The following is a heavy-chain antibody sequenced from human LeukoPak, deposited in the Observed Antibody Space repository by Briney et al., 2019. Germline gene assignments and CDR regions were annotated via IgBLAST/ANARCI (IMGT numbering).Heavy chain of an antibody. CDR3: ARGDGYSPGFDT. V-gene: IGHV4-59*01. CDR1: GASINSYH. Sequence: SETLSLTCTVSGASINSYHWSWIRQPPWKALDWIGYSSYTGRPKYTPSLKSRVIMSKDTSKNQISLKLSAVTAADTAVYYCARGDGYSPGFDTWGQGTLVTVSP. J-gene: IGHJ5*02. CDR2: SSYTGRP. D-gene: IGHD5-24*01.